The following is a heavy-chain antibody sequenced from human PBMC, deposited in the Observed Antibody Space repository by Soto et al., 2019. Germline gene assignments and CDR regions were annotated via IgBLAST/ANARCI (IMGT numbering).Heavy chain of an antibody. J-gene: IGHJ4*02. CDR2: ISYDGGNK. CDR3: AKDHGWYAPTGLFDY. V-gene: IGHV3-30*18. Sequence: GGSLRLSCAASGFTFSSYGMHWVRQAPGKGLEWVAVISYDGGNKYYADSVKGRFTISRDNSKNTLYLQMNSLRAEDTAVYYCAKDHGWYAPTGLFDYWGQGTLVTVSS. CDR1: GFTFSSYG. D-gene: IGHD6-19*01.